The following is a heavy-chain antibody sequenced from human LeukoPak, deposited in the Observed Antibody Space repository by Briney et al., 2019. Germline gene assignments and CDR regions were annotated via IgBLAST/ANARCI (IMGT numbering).Heavy chain of an antibody. D-gene: IGHD6-13*01. CDR2: ISGSGGST. V-gene: IGHV3-23*01. J-gene: IGHJ3*02. CDR1: GFTFSSYA. Sequence: GGSLRLPCAASGFTFSSYAMRWVRQAPGKGLEGVSAISGSGGSTYYADSVKGRFNLSRDNAKNRLYLQMNSLRAEYTAVYYCARDFIAAAGIDAFDIWGQGTMVTVSS. CDR3: ARDFIAAAGIDAFDI.